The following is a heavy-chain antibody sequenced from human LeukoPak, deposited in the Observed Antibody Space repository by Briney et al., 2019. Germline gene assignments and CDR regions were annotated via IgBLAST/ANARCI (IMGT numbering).Heavy chain of an antibody. D-gene: IGHD4-17*01. V-gene: IGHV3-23*01. Sequence: PGGSLRLSCAASGFTFSSYAMSWVRQAPGKGLEWVSAISGSGGGGSTYYADSVKGRFTISRDNSKNTPYLQMNSLRAEDTAVYYCAKAPDYGDYVSLKPPIDYWGQGTLVTVSS. CDR2: ISGSGGGGST. CDR1: GFTFSSYA. CDR3: AKAPDYGDYVSLKPPIDY. J-gene: IGHJ4*02.